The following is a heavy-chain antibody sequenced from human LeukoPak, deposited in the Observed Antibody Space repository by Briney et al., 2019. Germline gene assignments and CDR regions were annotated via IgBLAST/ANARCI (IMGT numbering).Heavy chain of an antibody. J-gene: IGHJ5*02. V-gene: IGHV3-23*01. CDR3: AKDGITMVRGVSHVWFDP. CDR2: ISGSGGST. Sequence: PGGSPRLSCAASGFTFSSYAMSWVRQAPGKGLEWVSAISGSGGSTYYADSVKGRFTISRDNSKNTLYLQMNSLRAEDTAVYYCAKDGITMVRGVSHVWFDPWGQGTLVTVSS. CDR1: GFTFSSYA. D-gene: IGHD3-10*01.